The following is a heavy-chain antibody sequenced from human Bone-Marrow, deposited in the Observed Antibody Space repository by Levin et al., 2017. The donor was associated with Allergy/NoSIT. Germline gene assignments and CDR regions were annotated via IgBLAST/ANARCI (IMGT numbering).Heavy chain of an antibody. CDR3: ARDFRKNWFDP. V-gene: IGHV1-2*02. CDR2: INSKNGAT. J-gene: IGHJ5*02. Sequence: ASVKVSCKASGYTFTANYIHWVRQAPGQGLECMGWINSKNGATNYAQKFQGRVTMTRDTSINTAYMELSRLTSDDTAVYFCARDFRKNWFDPWGQGTLVTVSS. CDR1: GYTFTANY.